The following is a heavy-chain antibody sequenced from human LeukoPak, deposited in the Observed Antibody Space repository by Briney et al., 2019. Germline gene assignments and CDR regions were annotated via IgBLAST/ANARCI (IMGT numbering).Heavy chain of an antibody. V-gene: IGHV3-11*01. J-gene: IGHJ4*02. CDR2: ISSRGSTI. CDR1: GFTSCDYY. CDR3: ARGASKWELHFDY. D-gene: IGHD1-26*01. Sequence: GGCPRLSPAASGFTSCDYYTSSIRQAPGKGLEWVSYISSRGSTIYYADSVKGPFTIARDNAKNSLYLQMNSLRAEDTAVYYCARGASKWELHFDYWGQGTLVTVSS.